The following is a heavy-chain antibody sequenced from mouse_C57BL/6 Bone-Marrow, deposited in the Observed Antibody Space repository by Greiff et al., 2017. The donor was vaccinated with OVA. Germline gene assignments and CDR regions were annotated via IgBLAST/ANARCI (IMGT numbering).Heavy chain of an antibody. V-gene: IGHV1-39*01. Sequence: EVKLMESGPELVKPGASVKISCKASGYSFTDYNMNWVKQSNGKSLEWIGVINPNYGTTSYNQKFKGKATLTVDQSSSTAYMQLNSLTSEDSAVYYCARPQTALYYAMDYWGQGTSVTVSS. J-gene: IGHJ4*01. CDR2: INPNYGTT. CDR1: GYSFTDYN. CDR3: ARPQTALYYAMDY. D-gene: IGHD3-2*01.